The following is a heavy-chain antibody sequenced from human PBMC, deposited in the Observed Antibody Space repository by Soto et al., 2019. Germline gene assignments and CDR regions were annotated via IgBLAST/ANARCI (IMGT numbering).Heavy chain of an antibody. CDR1: GGTFSSYA. J-gene: IGHJ4*02. D-gene: IGHD5-12*01. Sequence: QVQLVQSGAEVRQPASSVKVSCKTSGGTFSSYAISWVRQAPGQGLEWMGGIVPIVDTSTYAQKFQGRVTXTADESXSTVYMELSSLRSDDTAVYYCVRVVAIPGYPDNWGXGTL. CDR2: IVPIVDTS. CDR3: VRVVAIPGYPDN. V-gene: IGHV1-69*12.